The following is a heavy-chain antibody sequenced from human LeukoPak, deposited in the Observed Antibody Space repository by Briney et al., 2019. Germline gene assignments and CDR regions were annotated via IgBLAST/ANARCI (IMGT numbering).Heavy chain of an antibody. Sequence: GGSLRLSCAASGFTFSSYWMSWVRQAPGKGLERVANIKQDGSEKYYVDSVKGRFTISRDNAKNSLYLQMNSLRAEDTAVYYCARMDYGDYGGGNWFDPWGQGTLVTVSS. D-gene: IGHD4-17*01. V-gene: IGHV3-7*01. CDR2: IKQDGSEK. J-gene: IGHJ5*02. CDR3: ARMDYGDYGGGNWFDP. CDR1: GFTFSSYW.